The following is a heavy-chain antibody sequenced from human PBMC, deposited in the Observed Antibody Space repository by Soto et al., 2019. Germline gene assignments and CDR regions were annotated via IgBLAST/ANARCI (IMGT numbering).Heavy chain of an antibody. CDR1: GFTFSDYY. Sequence: QVQLVESGGGLIKPGGSRRLSCAASGFTFSDYYMSWIREAPGKGLEWVSYISRSGSTIYYADSVKGRFTISRDNAKNSLYLQMNSLRAEDTAVYFCARKPYSSSWSDYWGQGTLVTVSS. CDR2: ISRSGSTI. D-gene: IGHD6-13*01. CDR3: ARKPYSSSWSDY. V-gene: IGHV3-11*01. J-gene: IGHJ4*02.